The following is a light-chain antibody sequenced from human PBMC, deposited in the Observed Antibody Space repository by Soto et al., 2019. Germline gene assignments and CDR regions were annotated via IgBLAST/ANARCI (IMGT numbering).Light chain of an antibody. J-gene: IGKJ1*01. Sequence: AIQMTQSPTSLSASVGDRVTITCRASQGISSYLAWYQQKPGKAPKLLIYDASSLESGVPSRFSGSGSETEFTLTISSLQPDDFATYYCQQYYTYGTFGQGTKV. CDR2: DAS. CDR1: QGISSY. V-gene: IGKV1-13*02. CDR3: QQYYTYGT.